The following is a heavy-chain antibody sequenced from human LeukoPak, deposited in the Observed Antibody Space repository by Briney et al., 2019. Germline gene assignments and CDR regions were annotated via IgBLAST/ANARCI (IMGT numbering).Heavy chain of an antibody. CDR1: GYTFTGYY. J-gene: IGHJ6*02. V-gene: IGHV1-2*02. D-gene: IGHD5-12*01. Sequence: ASVKVSCKASGYTFTGYYMHWVRQAPGLGLEWMGWINPNSGGTNYAQKFQGRVTMTRDTSISTAYMELSRLRSDDTAVYYCAREGGGIRLRLTNYYGMDVWGQRTTVTVSS. CDR2: INPNSGGT. CDR3: AREGGGIRLRLTNYYGMDV.